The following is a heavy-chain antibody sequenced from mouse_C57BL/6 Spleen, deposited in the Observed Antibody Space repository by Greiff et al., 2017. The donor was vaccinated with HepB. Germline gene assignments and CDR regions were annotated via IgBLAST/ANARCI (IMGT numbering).Heavy chain of an antibody. CDR3: ARSWDGYYGAMDY. V-gene: IGHV1-42*01. CDR1: GYSFTGYY. Sequence: VQLQQSGPGLVKPGASVKISCKASGYSFTGYYMNWVKQSPEKSLEWIGEINPSTGGTTYNQKFKAKATLTVDKSSSTAYMQLKSLTSEDSAVYYCARSWDGYYGAMDYWGQGTSVTVSS. CDR2: INPSTGGT. D-gene: IGHD2-3*01. J-gene: IGHJ4*01.